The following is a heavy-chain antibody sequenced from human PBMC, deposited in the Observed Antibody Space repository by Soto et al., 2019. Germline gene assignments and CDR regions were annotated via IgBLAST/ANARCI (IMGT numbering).Heavy chain of an antibody. CDR1: GFTVSTNY. Sequence: EVQLVETGGGLIQPGGSLRLSCAVSGFTVSTNYMSWVRQAPGKGLEWVSVIYYDDGSTYYADSVKGLFSISTDSSRNTLYLQTNSLRAEDTAVYYWASGQQVILRYYYGLDVWGQGTTVTVSS. J-gene: IGHJ6*02. V-gene: IGHV3-53*02. CDR2: IYYDDGST. CDR3: ASGQQVILRYYYGLDV. D-gene: IGHD6-13*01.